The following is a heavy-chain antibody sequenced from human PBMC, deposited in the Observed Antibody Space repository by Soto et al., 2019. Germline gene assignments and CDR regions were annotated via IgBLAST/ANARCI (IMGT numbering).Heavy chain of an antibody. Sequence: GASVKVSCKASGGTFSSYSLSWVRQAPGQGLEWMGRISAYNGNTNYAQKLQGRVTMTTDTSTSTAYMELRSLRSDDTAVYYCARVNTIFGVYNWFDPWGQGTLVTVSS. J-gene: IGHJ5*02. V-gene: IGHV1-18*01. CDR2: ISAYNGNT. CDR1: GGTFSSYS. D-gene: IGHD3-3*01. CDR3: ARVNTIFGVYNWFDP.